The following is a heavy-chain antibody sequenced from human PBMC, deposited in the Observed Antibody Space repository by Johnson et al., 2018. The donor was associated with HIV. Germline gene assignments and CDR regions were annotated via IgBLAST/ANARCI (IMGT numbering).Heavy chain of an antibody. CDR1: GFTFSNYA. CDR3: ARAYNYTI. V-gene: IGHV3-30-3*01. J-gene: IGHJ3*02. CDR2: ISFDGSNE. Sequence: QVQLVESGGGVVQPGRSLRLSCAASGFTFSNYAMHWVRQVPGKGLEWVAIISFDGSNEYYADSVKGRFTISRDNFKNTLFLQMNSLRVEDTAVYYCARAYNYTIWGQGTMVTVSS. D-gene: IGHD1-1*01.